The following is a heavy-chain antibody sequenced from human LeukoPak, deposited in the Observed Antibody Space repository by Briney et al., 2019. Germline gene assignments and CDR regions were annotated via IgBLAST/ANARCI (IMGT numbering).Heavy chain of an antibody. CDR2: INPNSGGT. CDR3: ATQVPASYYYYYYMDV. J-gene: IGHJ6*03. D-gene: IGHD2-2*01. V-gene: IGHV1-2*02. Sequence: GASVKVSCKASGYTFTGYYMHWVRQAPGQGLEWMGWINPNSGGTNYAQKFQGRVTMTRDTSISTAYMELSRLRSDDTAVYYCATQVPASYYYYYYMDVWGKGTTVTVSS. CDR1: GYTFTGYY.